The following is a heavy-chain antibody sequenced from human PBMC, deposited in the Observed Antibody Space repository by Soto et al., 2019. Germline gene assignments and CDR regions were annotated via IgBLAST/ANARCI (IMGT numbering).Heavy chain of an antibody. D-gene: IGHD2-2*01. V-gene: IGHV3-74*01. CDR2: INSDGSST. J-gene: IGHJ6*02. CDR1: GFTVSSYW. Sequence: GGSLRLSCAASGFTVSSYWMHWVCQAPGKGLVWVSRINSDGSSTSYADSVKGRFTISRDNAKNTLYLQMNSLRADDTAVYYCAREGRGVVVPGGMDVWGQGTTVTVS. CDR3: AREGRGVVVPGGMDV.